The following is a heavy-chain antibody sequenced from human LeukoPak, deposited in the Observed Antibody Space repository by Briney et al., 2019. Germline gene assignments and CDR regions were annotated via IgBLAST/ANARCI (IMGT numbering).Heavy chain of an antibody. V-gene: IGHV3-9*01. CDR3: AKEGADYYDSSGYVGGFDY. Sequence: PGGSLRLSCAASGFTFDDYAMHWVRQAPGKGLEWVSGISWNSGSIGYADSVKGRFTISRDNAKNSLYLQMNSLRAEDTALYYCAKEGADYYDSSGYVGGFDYWGQGTLVTVSS. CDR1: GFTFDDYA. D-gene: IGHD3-22*01. CDR2: ISWNSGSI. J-gene: IGHJ4*02.